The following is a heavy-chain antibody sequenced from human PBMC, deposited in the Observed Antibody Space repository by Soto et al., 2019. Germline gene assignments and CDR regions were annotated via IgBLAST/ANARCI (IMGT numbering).Heavy chain of an antibody. V-gene: IGHV1-18*01. D-gene: IGHD4-17*01. CDR1: GYTFTSYG. CDR2: ISAYNGNT. Sequence: QVQLVQSGAEVKKPGASVKVSCKASGYTFTSYGISWVRQAPGQGLEWMGWISAYNGNTNYAQKLQGRVTMTTDTSTSTAYMELRSLRSDDTAVYYCARDDPTVTTYYYYYGMDVWGQGTTVTVSS. J-gene: IGHJ6*02. CDR3: ARDDPTVTTYYYYYGMDV.